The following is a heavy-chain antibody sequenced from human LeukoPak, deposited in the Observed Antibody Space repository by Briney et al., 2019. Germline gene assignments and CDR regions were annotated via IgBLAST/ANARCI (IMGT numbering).Heavy chain of an antibody. CDR2: INPNSGGT. V-gene: IGHV1-2*02. CDR3: ARGEVWTGTTQIFNDY. D-gene: IGHD1-1*01. CDR1: GYTFTGYY. Sequence: ASVKVSCKASGYTFTGYYMHWVRQAPGQGLEWMGWINPNSGGTNYAQKFQGRVTMTRDTSISTAYMELSSLRSEDTAVYYCARGEVWTGTTQIFNDYWGQGTLVTVSS. J-gene: IGHJ4*02.